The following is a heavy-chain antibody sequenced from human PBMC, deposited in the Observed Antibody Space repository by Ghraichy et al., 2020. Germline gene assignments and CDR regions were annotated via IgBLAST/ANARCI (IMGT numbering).Heavy chain of an antibody. CDR1: GGSFSGYY. J-gene: IGHJ6*02. D-gene: IGHD6-19*01. CDR2: INHSGST. CDR3: ARDLLYSSGWYVKGRGPVSYYYGMDV. Sequence: SETLSLTCAVYGGSFSGYYWSWIRQPPGKGLEWIGEINHSGSTNYNPSLKSRVTISVDTSKNQFSLKLSSVTAADTAVYYCARDLLYSSGWYVKGRGPVSYYYGMDVWGQGTTVTVSS. V-gene: IGHV4-34*01.